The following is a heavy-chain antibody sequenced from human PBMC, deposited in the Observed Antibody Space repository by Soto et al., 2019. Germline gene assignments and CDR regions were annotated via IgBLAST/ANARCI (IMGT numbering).Heavy chain of an antibody. CDR1: GFTFSTYG. D-gene: IGHD2-21*02. CDR3: AKDLQSYGDYDYYCY. J-gene: IGHJ6*03. CDR2: ISYDGTNK. V-gene: IGHV3-30*18. Sequence: QVQLAESGGGEVQPGRSLTISCAASGFTFSTYGMHWVRQTPGKGLEWVAVISYDGTNKFYSDSVKGRFTISRDNFKNTLTLQMNSLRADDTAVYSCAKDLQSYGDYDYYCY.